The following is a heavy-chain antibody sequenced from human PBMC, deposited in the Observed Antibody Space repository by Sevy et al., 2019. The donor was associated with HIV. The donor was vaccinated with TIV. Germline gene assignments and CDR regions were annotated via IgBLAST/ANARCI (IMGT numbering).Heavy chain of an antibody. J-gene: IGHJ4*02. Sequence: GGSLRLSCAASGFTFSSYGMHWVRQAPGKGLEWVAIISYDGSDKYYGDSVKGRFTISRDNSKNMLYLEMNSLRDEDTAVYYCAKDSSYWSFYFDYRGQGTLVTVSS. CDR3: AKDSSYWSFYFDY. D-gene: IGHD6-13*01. CDR1: GFTFSSYG. V-gene: IGHV3-30*18. CDR2: ISYDGSDK.